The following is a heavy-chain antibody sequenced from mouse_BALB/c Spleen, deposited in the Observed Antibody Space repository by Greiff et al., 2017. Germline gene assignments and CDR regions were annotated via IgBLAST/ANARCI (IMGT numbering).Heavy chain of an antibody. V-gene: IGHV4-2*02. D-gene: IGHD1-1*01. CDR2: INPGSSTI. CDR3: ARLGGYGSRDAMDY. J-gene: IGHJ4*01. Sequence: EVKLQESGGGLVQPGGSLNLSCAASGFDFSRYWMSWVRQAPGKGQEWIGEINPGSSTINYTPSLKDKFIISRDNAKNTLYLQMSKVRSEDTALFYCARLGGYGSRDAMDYWGQGTSVTVSS. CDR1: GFDFSRYW.